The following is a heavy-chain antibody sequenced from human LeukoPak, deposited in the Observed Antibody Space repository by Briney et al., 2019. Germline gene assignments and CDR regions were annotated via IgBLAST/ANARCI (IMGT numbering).Heavy chain of an antibody. D-gene: IGHD3-10*01. J-gene: IGHJ6*03. CDR3: ARDEVTMVRGVIGKYYYYMDV. Sequence: SVKVSCKASGGTFSSYAISWVRQAPGQGLEWMGGIIPIFDTANYAQKFQGRVTITADESTSTAYMELSSLRSEDTAVYYCARDEVTMVRGVIGKYYYYMDVWGKGTTVTVSS. V-gene: IGHV1-69*01. CDR2: IIPIFDTA. CDR1: GGTFSSYA.